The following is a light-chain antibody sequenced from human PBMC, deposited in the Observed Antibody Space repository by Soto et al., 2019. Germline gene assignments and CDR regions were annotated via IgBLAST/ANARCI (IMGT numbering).Light chain of an antibody. CDR2: EVS. V-gene: IGLV2-14*01. J-gene: IGLJ2*01. CDR1: TNDVGGYDY. Sequence: QSALTQPASVSGSPGQSITISCAGTTNDVGGYDYVSWYQQHPGKAPKLIIYEVSNRPSGVSNRFSGSKSGNTASLTISGLHADDEADYYCNSYTSTNTHVVFGGGTKLTVL. CDR3: NSYTSTNTHVV.